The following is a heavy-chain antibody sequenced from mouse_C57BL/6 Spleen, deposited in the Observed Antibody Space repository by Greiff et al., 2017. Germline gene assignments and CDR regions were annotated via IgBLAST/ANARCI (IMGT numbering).Heavy chain of an antibody. CDR3: ARITTVVAHWYFDV. V-gene: IGHV1-18*01. D-gene: IGHD1-1*01. CDR1: GYTFPDYN. Sequence: VQLQQSGPELVKPGASAKIPCKASGYTFPDYNMDWVKQSHGKSLEWIGDINPNNGGTIYNQKFKGKATLTVDKSSSTAYMELRSLTSEDTAVYYCARITTVVAHWYFDVWGTGTTVTVSS. CDR2: INPNNGGT. J-gene: IGHJ1*03.